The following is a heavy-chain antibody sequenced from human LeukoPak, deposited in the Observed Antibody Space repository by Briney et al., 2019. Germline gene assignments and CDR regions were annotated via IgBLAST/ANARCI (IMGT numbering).Heavy chain of an antibody. D-gene: IGHD6-19*01. V-gene: IGHV3-30*02. CDR3: AKETISSGGFDP. Sequence: GGSLRLSCAASGFTFSSYGMHWVRQAPGKGLEWVAFIRYDGSNKYCADSVKGRFTISRDNSKNTLYLQMNSLRAEDTAVYYCAKETISSGGFDPWGQGTLVTVSS. J-gene: IGHJ5*02. CDR1: GFTFSSYG. CDR2: IRYDGSNK.